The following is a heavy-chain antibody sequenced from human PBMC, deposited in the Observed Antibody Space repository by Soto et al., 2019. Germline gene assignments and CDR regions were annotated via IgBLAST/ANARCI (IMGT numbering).Heavy chain of an antibody. Sequence: EVQLVESGVGLVKPGGSLRLSCAASGFTFSSYTMHWVRQAPGKGLEWVASITSTSTYIYYTDSLKGRFTISRDNAKNSLYLQMNSLGPGDTAVYYCARDGARDRGDKGFDYWRQGTVVTVSS. D-gene: IGHD2-21*02. J-gene: IGHJ4*02. CDR2: ITSTSTYI. CDR3: ARDGARDRGDKGFDY. V-gene: IGHV3-21*01. CDR1: GFTFSSYT.